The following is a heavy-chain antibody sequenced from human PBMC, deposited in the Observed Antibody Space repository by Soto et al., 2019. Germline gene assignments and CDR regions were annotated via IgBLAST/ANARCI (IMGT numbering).Heavy chain of an antibody. CDR2: IYYSGST. J-gene: IGHJ4*02. D-gene: IGHD2-15*01. CDR1: GGSISSYY. Sequence: PSETLSLTCTVSGGSISSYYWSWIRQPPGKGLEWIGYIYYSGSTNYNPSLKSRVTISVDTSKNQFSLKLSSVTAADTAVYYCARVRMRGYCSGGSCYNFDYWGQGTLVTVSS. V-gene: IGHV4-59*01. CDR3: ARVRMRGYCSGGSCYNFDY.